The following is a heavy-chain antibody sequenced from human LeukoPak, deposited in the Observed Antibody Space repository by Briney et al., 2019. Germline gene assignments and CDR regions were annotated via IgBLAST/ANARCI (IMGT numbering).Heavy chain of an antibody. Sequence: ASVKVSCKASGYSFTGYFIHWVRQAPGQGREWMGRIDPNNGGTSYAQKFQGSVTVTRDTSITTAYMEITSLRSDDTAVYYCASAVMYRYYYYYGLDVWGQGTTVTVSS. CDR1: GYSFTGYF. CDR2: IDPNNGGT. J-gene: IGHJ6*02. D-gene: IGHD1-1*01. V-gene: IGHV1-2*06. CDR3: ASAVMYRYYYYYGLDV.